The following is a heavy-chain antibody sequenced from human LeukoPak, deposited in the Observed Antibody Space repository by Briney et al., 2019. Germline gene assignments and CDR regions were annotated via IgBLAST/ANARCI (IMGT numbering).Heavy chain of an antibody. CDR1: EFAFSSYT. CDR2: ISGSGAST. V-gene: IGHV3-23*01. D-gene: IGHD3-22*01. Sequence: PGGSLRLSCAASEFAFSSYTMNWVRQAPGKGPEWVSAISGSGASTYYADSVKGRFTISRDNSKNTLYLQMNSLRAEDTAVYYCAKASAMIVVVSKHFDYWGQGTLVTVSS. CDR3: AKASAMIVVVSKHFDY. J-gene: IGHJ4*02.